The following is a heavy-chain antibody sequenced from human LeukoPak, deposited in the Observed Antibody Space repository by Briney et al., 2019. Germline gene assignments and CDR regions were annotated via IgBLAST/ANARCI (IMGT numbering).Heavy chain of an antibody. D-gene: IGHD1-26*01. CDR2: SRNKANSHTT. CDR1: GFTFSDHY. V-gene: IGHV3-72*01. CDR3: ARDISSSGSYAYFDY. J-gene: IGHJ4*02. Sequence: GGSLRLSCAASGFTFSDHYMDWVRQAPGKGLEWVGRSRNKANSHTTEYAASVKGRFTISRDDSKNSLYLQMNSLRAEDTAVYYCARDISSSGSYAYFDYWGQGTLVTVSS.